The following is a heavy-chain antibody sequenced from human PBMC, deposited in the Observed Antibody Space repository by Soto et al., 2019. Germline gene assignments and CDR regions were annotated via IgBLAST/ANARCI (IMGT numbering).Heavy chain of an antibody. D-gene: IGHD3-16*01. Sequence: SETLSLTCTVSGGSITTYSWSWIRQPPGKGLEWIVYIYYSGSTNYNPSLKGRVTISLGTSKNQFSLKMTSVTAADTAVDYCARVGPDTWSWFDPGGQGTLVTVSS. CDR2: IYYSGST. CDR1: GGSITTYS. J-gene: IGHJ5*02. V-gene: IGHV4-59*01. CDR3: ARVGPDTWSWFDP.